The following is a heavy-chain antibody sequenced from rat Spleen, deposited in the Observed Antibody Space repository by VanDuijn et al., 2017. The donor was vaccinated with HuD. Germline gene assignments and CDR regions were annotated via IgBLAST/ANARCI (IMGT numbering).Heavy chain of an antibody. CDR1: GFIFSDYN. CDR2: ISYADTSGHSGT. D-gene: IGHD1-4*01. Sequence: EVQLVESGGGLVQPGRSLKLSCAASGFIFSDYNMAWVRQAPKKGLEWVATISYADTSGHSGTYYRDSVKGRFTISRDNAKSTLSLQMDSLRSEDTATYYCARSHFGYTDYFDYWGQGVMVTVSS. CDR3: ARSHFGYTDYFDY. J-gene: IGHJ2*01. V-gene: IGHV5-7*01.